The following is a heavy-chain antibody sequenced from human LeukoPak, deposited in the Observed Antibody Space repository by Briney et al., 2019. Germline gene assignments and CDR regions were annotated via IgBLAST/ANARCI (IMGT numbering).Heavy chain of an antibody. J-gene: IGHJ5*02. CDR1: GFTFRRYA. D-gene: IGHD2-2*01. Sequence: GGSLRLSRSASGFTFRRYAMEWARRAPGTGREYGSVISSNGGSTHHADSVKGRFTISRDNSKNKLYLQMSSLRAEDTAVYYCVKGSSTSYRYNWFDPWGQGTLVTVSP. CDR3: VKGSSTSYRYNWFDP. CDR2: ISSNGGST. V-gene: IGHV3-64D*06.